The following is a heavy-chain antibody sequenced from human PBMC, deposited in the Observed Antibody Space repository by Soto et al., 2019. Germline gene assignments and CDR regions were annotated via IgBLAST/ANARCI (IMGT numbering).Heavy chain of an antibody. D-gene: IGHD1-26*01. CDR1: GGTFSSYT. Sequence: QVQLVQSGAEVKKPGSSVKVSCKASGGTFSSYTISWVRQAPGQGLEWMGRIIPILGIANYAQKFQGRVTISADKSTSTAYMELSSLRSEDTAVYYCATPSGSYPLTPIDYWGQGTLVTVSS. J-gene: IGHJ4*02. CDR2: IIPILGIA. CDR3: ATPSGSYPLTPIDY. V-gene: IGHV1-69*02.